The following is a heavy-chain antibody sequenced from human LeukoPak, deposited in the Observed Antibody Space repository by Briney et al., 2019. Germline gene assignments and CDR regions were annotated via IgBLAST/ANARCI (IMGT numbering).Heavy chain of an antibody. D-gene: IGHD4-17*01. CDR3: ARLAVTTVTPNDY. V-gene: IGHV4-34*01. Sequence: SETLSLTCAVYGGSFSGYYWSWIRQPPGKGLEWIGEINHSGSTNYNPSLKSRVTISVDTSKNQFSLKLSSVTAADTAVYYCARLAVTTVTPNDYWGQGTLITVSS. CDR1: GGSFSGYY. J-gene: IGHJ4*02. CDR2: INHSGST.